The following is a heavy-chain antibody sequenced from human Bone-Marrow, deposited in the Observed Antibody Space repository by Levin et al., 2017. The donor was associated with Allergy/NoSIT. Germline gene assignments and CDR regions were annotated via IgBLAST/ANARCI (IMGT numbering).Heavy chain of an antibody. V-gene: IGHV4-59*01. Sequence: KTSETLSLTCTVSGVSLSPYSWNWVRQSPERGLEWIGYVYYSGNLNYNPSLASRITISLDTSRNQFSLSLHSVTAADTAVYYCARGQAPLGFAKRLPTWGLLDLWHQGTLVTVSS. D-gene: IGHD1-26*01. CDR2: VYYSGNL. CDR3: ARGQAPLGFAKRLPTWGLLDL. CDR1: GVSLSPYS. J-gene: IGHJ3*01.